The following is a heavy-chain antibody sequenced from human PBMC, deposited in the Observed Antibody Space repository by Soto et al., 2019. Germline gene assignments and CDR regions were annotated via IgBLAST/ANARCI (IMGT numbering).Heavy chain of an antibody. J-gene: IGHJ6*03. CDR2: ISAYNGNT. Sequence: ASVKVSCKASGYTFTSYGISWVRQAPGQGLEWMGWISAYNGNTNYAQKLQGRVTMTTDTSTSTAYMELRSLRSDDTAVYYCARPVRGGEYYYYYYMDVWGKGTTVTVSS. V-gene: IGHV1-18*01. CDR1: GYTFTSYG. D-gene: IGHD3-10*01. CDR3: ARPVRGGEYYYYYYMDV.